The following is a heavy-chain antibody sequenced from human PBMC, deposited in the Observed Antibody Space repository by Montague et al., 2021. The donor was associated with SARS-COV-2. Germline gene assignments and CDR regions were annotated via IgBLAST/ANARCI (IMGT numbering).Heavy chain of an antibody. Sequence: SETLSLTCTVSGGSTASQYWDWIRQSPGKRQEWIGYVYYNGDNKYNPSLRSRVTISIDTSENQFSLRLNSVTAADTAVYFCARGWAFYPWGQGRLVTVSS. CDR1: GGSTASQY. CDR3: ARGWAFYP. D-gene: IGHD6-19*01. J-gene: IGHJ3*01. CDR2: VYYNGDN. V-gene: IGHV4-59*08.